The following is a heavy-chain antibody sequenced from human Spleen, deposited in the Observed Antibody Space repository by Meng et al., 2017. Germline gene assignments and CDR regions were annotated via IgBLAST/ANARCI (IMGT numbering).Heavy chain of an antibody. CDR1: GFTFSNYT. V-gene: IGHV3-30*07. CDR3: ARFETTRIDY. CDR2: LSYDGRNK. J-gene: IGHJ4*02. D-gene: IGHD4-11*01. Sequence: VELVESGGGVVQPGRSLRLSCAASGFTFSNYTMHGVRQAPGKGLDWVAVLSYDGRNKYYADSVRGRFTTSRDKSKNRLYLQMNSLRAEDTAVYYCARFETTRIDYWGQGTLVTVSS.